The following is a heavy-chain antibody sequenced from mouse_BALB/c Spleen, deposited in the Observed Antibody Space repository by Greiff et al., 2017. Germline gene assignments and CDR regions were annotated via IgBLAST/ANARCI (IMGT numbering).Heavy chain of an antibody. V-gene: IGHV5-4*02. Sequence: EVQVVESGGGLVKPGGSLKLSCAASGFTFSDYYMYWVRQTPEKRLEWVATISDGGSYTYYPDSVKGRFTISRDNAKNNLYLQMSSLKSEDTAMYCCARSYSNYAGFAYWGQGTLVTVSA. J-gene: IGHJ3*01. CDR3: ARSYSNYAGFAY. D-gene: IGHD2-5*01. CDR2: ISDGGSYT. CDR1: GFTFSDYY.